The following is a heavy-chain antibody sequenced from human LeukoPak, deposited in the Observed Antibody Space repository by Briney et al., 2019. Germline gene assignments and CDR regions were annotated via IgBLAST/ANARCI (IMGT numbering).Heavy chain of an antibody. CDR2: IHYTGGT. Sequence: YPSETLSLTCTVSGVSISSYYWSWIRQSPGKGLEWIGQIHYTGGTSYNPSLKGRLTVSLDTSKNQFSLKLSSVVAADTAVYYCARAGDSSGWFWQYWGQGTLVTVSS. CDR1: GVSISSYY. D-gene: IGHD6-13*01. CDR3: ARAGDSSGWFWQY. V-gene: IGHV4-59*01. J-gene: IGHJ4*02.